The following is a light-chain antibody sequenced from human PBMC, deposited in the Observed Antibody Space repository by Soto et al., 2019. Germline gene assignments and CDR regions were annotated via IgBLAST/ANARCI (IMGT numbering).Light chain of an antibody. J-gene: IGLJ1*01. Sequence: QSALTQPRSVSRSPGQSVTISCTGTSSDVGGYNYVSWYQQYPGKAPKLMIYDVSKRPSGVPDRFSGFKSGNTASLTISGLQAEDEADYYCCSYAGSYIYVFGTGTKLTVL. CDR1: SSDVGGYNY. CDR2: DVS. CDR3: CSYAGSYIYV. V-gene: IGLV2-11*01.